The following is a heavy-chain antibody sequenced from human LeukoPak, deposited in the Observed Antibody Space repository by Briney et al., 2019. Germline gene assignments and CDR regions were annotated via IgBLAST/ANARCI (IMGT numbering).Heavy chain of an antibody. D-gene: IGHD3-9*01. CDR1: GDSVSSNSAA. CDR3: ARAAYPEYYDILTGSDYYYYYGMDV. CDR2: TYYRSKWYN. Sequence: SQTLSLTCAISGDSVSSNSAAWNWIRQSPSRGLEWLGRTYYRSKWYNDYAVSVKSRITINPDTSTNQFSLQLNSVTPEDTAVYYCARAAYPEYYDILTGSDYYYYYGMDVWGQGTTVTVSS. V-gene: IGHV6-1*01. J-gene: IGHJ6*02.